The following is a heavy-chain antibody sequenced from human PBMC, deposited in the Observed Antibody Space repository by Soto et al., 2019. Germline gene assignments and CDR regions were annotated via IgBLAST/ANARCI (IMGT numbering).Heavy chain of an antibody. J-gene: IGHJ4*02. D-gene: IGHD3-10*01. CDR3: ARDRDDYGSGNYYNRIDF. V-gene: IGHV1-69*01. Sequence: QVQLVQSGAEVKKPGSSVKVSCKASGGIFSTYAISWLRQAPGQGLEWMGGIISLFGTPNYAQRFQGRVTITGDESTSTAYMELSRLRSEDTAVYYCARDRDDYGSGNYYNRIDFWGQGTLVTVSS. CDR2: IISLFGTP. CDR1: GGIFSTYA.